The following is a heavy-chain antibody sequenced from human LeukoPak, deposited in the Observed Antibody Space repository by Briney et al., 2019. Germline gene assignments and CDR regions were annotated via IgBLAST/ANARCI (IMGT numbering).Heavy chain of an antibody. CDR1: GFTFSSYA. V-gene: IGHV3-23*01. Sequence: PGGSLRPSCAASGFTFSSYAMSWVRQAPGKGLEWVSGISNSGGSTYYADSVKGRFTISRDNSKNTLYLQMNSLRAEDTAVYSCARVSFSSRWYYFDYWGQGTLVTVSS. CDR3: ARVSFSSRWYYFDY. J-gene: IGHJ4*02. CDR2: ISNSGGST. D-gene: IGHD6-13*01.